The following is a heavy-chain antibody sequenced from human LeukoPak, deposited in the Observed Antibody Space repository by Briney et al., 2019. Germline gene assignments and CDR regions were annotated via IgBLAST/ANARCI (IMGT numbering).Heavy chain of an antibody. CDR2: ISSSSSYI. J-gene: IGHJ2*01. CDR1: GFTFSSYS. Sequence: GGSLRLSCAASGFTFSSYSMNWVRQAPGKGLEWVSSISSSSSYIYYADSVKGRFTISRDNSKNTLYLQMNSLTSEDTALYYCARARSRSVRGTIPGWAWNLDLWGRGTLVTVSS. D-gene: IGHD3-10*01. CDR3: ARARSRSVRGTIPGWAWNLDL. V-gene: IGHV3-21*04.